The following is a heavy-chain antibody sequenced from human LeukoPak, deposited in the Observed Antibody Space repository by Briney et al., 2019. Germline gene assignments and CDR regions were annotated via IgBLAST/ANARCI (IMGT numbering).Heavy chain of an antibody. V-gene: IGHV3-30-3*01. J-gene: IGHJ4*02. CDR3: ARDYRYCSGGSCYAFDY. CDR1: GFTFSSYA. CDR2: ISYDGSNK. D-gene: IGHD2-15*01. Sequence: PGRSLRLSCAASGFTFSSYAMHWVRQAPGKGLEWVAVISYDGSNKYYADSVKGRFTISRDNSKNTLYLQMNSLRAEDTAVYYCARDYRYCSGGSCYAFDYWGQGTLVTVSS.